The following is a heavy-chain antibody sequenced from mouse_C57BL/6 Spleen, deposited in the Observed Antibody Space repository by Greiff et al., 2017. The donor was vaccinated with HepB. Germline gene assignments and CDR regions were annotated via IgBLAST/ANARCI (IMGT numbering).Heavy chain of an antibody. CDR1: GFSLTSYG. Sequence: VKLMESGPGLVQPSQSLSITCTVSGFSLTSYGVHWVRQSPGKGLEWLGVIWSGGSTDYNAAFISRLSISKDNSKSQVFFKMNSLQADDTAIYYCARDRDYGSNYAWFAYWGQGTLVTVSA. CDR2: IWSGGST. CDR3: ARDRDYGSNYAWFAY. V-gene: IGHV2-2*01. J-gene: IGHJ3*01. D-gene: IGHD1-1*01.